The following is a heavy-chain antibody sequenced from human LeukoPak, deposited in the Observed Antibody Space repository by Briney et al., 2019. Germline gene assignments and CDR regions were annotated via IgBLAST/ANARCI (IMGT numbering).Heavy chain of an antibody. V-gene: IGHV3-30-3*01. Sequence: PGGSLRLSCAASGFTFSNYAMHWVRQSPGKGLEWVAVTSYDGSNKYYADSVKGRFTISRDNSKNTLYLQMNSLRAEDTAVYYCARSEHYYYYGMDVWGQGTTVTVSS. CDR3: ARSEHYYYYGMDV. CDR2: TSYDGSNK. J-gene: IGHJ6*02. CDR1: GFTFSNYA.